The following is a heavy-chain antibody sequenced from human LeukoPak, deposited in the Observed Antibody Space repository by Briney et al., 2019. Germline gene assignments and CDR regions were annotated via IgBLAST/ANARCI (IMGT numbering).Heavy chain of an antibody. Sequence: PSETLSLTCTVSGGSISSSSYYWGWIRQPPGKGLEWIGSIYYSGSTYHNPSLKSRVTISVDTSKNQFSLKLSSVTAADTAVYYCAPYDILTGPFDYWGQGTLVTVSS. CDR1: GGSISSSSYY. V-gene: IGHV4-39*01. J-gene: IGHJ4*02. CDR2: IYYSGST. D-gene: IGHD3-9*01. CDR3: APYDILTGPFDY.